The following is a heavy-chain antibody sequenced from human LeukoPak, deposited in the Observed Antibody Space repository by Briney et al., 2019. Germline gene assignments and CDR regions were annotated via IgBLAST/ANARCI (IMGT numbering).Heavy chain of an antibody. V-gene: IGHV1-69*06. CDR3: ARDIVVVVAAHYYYYGMDV. D-gene: IGHD2-15*01. J-gene: IGHJ6*04. CDR2: IIPIFGTA. Sequence: GSSVKVSCKASGGTFSSYAISWVRQAPGQGLEWMGGIIPIFGTANYARKFQGRVTITADKSTSTAYMELNSLRSEDTAVYYCARDIVVVVAAHYYYYGMDVWGKGTTVTVSS. CDR1: GGTFSSYA.